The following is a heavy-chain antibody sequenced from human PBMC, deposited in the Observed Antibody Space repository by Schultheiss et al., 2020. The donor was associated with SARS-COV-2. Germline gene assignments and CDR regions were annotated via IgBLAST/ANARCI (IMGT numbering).Heavy chain of an antibody. Sequence: SQTLSLTCVISGDRVSSNSAAWNWIRQSPSRGLEWLGRTYYKSKWYNDYAVSVKRRITINQDTSKNQFSLKLNSVTTEDTVFYYCARAASPADYGMDVWGQGTTVTVSS. J-gene: IGHJ6*02. D-gene: IGHD6-6*01. CDR1: GDRVSSNSAA. CDR3: ARAASPADYGMDV. V-gene: IGHV6-1*01. CDR2: TYYKSKWYN.